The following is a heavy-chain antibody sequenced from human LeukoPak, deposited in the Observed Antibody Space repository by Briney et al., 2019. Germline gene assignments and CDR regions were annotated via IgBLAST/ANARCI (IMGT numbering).Heavy chain of an antibody. J-gene: IGHJ3*02. CDR2: IYYSGST. CDR1: GGSISSSSYY. D-gene: IGHD3-16*01. Sequence: SSETLSLTCTVSGGSISSSSYYWGWIRQPPGKGLEWIGSIYYSGSTYYNPSLKSRVTISVDTSKNQFSLKLSSVTAADTAVYYCARPGNYGGLITDAFDIWGQGTMVTVSS. V-gene: IGHV4-39*01. CDR3: ARPGNYGGLITDAFDI.